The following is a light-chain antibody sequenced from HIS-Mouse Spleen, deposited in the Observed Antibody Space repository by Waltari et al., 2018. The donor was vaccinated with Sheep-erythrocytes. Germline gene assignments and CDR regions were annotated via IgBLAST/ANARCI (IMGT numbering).Light chain of an antibody. J-gene: IGKJ1*01. Sequence: DIQMTQSPSSLSASVGDRVTITCRASQSISSYLNWYQQKPGKAPKPLVYGASSLQSGGPSRFSGSGSGTDFTLTISSLQPEDFATYYCQQSYSTPPTWTFGQGTKVEIK. CDR1: QSISSY. V-gene: IGKV1-39*01. CDR2: GAS. CDR3: QQSYSTPPTWT.